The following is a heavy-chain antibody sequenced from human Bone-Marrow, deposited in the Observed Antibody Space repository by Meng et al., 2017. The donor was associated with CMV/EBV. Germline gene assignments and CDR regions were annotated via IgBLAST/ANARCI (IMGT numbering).Heavy chain of an antibody. V-gene: IGHV3-9*01. Sequence: SLKISCAASGFTFDDYAMHWVRQAPGKGLEWVSGISWNSGSIGYADSVKGRFTISRDNAKNSLYLQMNSLRAEDTALYYCAKAIEYCSSTSCYALLDYWGQGTLVTV. CDR1: GFTFDDYA. J-gene: IGHJ4*02. CDR3: AKAIEYCSSTSCYALLDY. CDR2: ISWNSGSI. D-gene: IGHD2-2*01.